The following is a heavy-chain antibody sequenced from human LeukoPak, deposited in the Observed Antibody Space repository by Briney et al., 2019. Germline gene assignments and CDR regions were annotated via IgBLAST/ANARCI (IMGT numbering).Heavy chain of an antibody. J-gene: IGHJ4*02. CDR2: ISTSSSTI. D-gene: IGHD4-17*01. V-gene: IGHV3-48*01. CDR3: ARGVSTVTTDFDY. CDR1: GFTFDDYG. Sequence: PGGSLRLSCAASGFTFDDYGMSWVRQAPGKGLEWVSYISTSSSTIYYADSVKGRFTISRDNAKNSLYLQMNSLRAEDTAVYYCARGVSTVTTDFDYWGQGTLVTVSS.